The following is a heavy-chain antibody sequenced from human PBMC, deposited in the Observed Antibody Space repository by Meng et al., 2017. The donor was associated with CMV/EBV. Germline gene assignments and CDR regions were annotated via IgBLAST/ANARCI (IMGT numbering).Heavy chain of an antibody. D-gene: IGHD1-26*01. CDR2: INPIFGAA. V-gene: IGHV1-69*05. J-gene: IGHJ4*02. CDR3: ASGIVGATWNYFDS. Sequence: ASGCTFTSYSIHWVRQAPGQGLEWMGGINPIFGAANYAQKFQGRVTITRDASTSTAYMELSSLRSEDTAVYYCASGIVGATWNYFDSWGQGTLVTVSS. CDR1: GCTFTSYS.